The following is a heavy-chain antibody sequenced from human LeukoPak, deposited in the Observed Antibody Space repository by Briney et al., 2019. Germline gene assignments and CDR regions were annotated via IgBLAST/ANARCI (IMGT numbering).Heavy chain of an antibody. V-gene: IGHV4-31*03. CDR1: GGSISSGGYY. D-gene: IGHD4-23*01. Sequence: SQTLSLTRTVSGGSISSGGYYWSWIPQHPGKGLEWIGYIYYSGSTYYNPSLKSRVTISVDTSKNQFSLKLSSVTAANTAVYYCARDRYTVVSWYFDLWGRGTLVTVSS. J-gene: IGHJ2*01. CDR2: IYYSGST. CDR3: ARDRYTVVSWYFDL.